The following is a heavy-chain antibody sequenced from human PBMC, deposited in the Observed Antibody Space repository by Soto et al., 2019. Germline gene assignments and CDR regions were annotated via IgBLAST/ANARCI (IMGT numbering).Heavy chain of an antibody. D-gene: IGHD3-3*01. Sequence: QVQLVQSGAEVKKPGASVKVSCKASGYTFTSYGISWVRQAPGQRLEWLGWISAYNDHTNYAQKLQDRVTMTTDTSTSTAYMERRSLRFDDTAVYYCARAYEFWSGYSNFDYWGQGTLVTVSS. V-gene: IGHV1-18*01. CDR3: ARAYEFWSGYSNFDY. CDR1: GYTFTSYG. J-gene: IGHJ4*02. CDR2: ISAYNDHT.